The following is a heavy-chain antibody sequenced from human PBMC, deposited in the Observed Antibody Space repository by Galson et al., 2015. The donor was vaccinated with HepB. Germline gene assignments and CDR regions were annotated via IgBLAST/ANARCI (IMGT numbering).Heavy chain of an antibody. CDR1: GYTFIDYH. Sequence: SVKVSCKASGYTFIDYHMHWVRQAPGQGLEWMGRINPKSGGTNYAQEFQGRVTMTRDTSISTAYMELSRLSSDDTALYYCASERGVVVVTATSRKSNWFDPWGHGTLVTVSS. J-gene: IGHJ5*02. V-gene: IGHV1-2*06. CDR2: INPKSGGT. CDR3: ASERGVVVVTATSRKSNWFDP. D-gene: IGHD2-21*02.